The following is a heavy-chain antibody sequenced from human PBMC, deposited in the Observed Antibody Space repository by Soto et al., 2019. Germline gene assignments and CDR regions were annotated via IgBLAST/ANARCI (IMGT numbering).Heavy chain of an antibody. D-gene: IGHD3-22*01. Sequence: EVQLVESGGGLVQPGGSLRLSCVASGFTFSSSWMNWVRQAPGKGLEWVADIKEDGSEKYYVDSLKGRFTISRDNAKNSLYLQMNSLRAEDTAVYYCARGDYYDRRFDSWGQGTLVTVSS. CDR2: IKEDGSEK. V-gene: IGHV3-7*03. J-gene: IGHJ4*02. CDR3: ARGDYYDRRFDS. CDR1: GFTFSSSW.